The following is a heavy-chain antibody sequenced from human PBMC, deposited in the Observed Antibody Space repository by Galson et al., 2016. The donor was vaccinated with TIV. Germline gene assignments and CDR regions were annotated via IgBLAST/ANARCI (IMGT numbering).Heavy chain of an antibody. D-gene: IGHD6-13*01. J-gene: IGHJ5*02. CDR2: IYTSGSP. Sequence: SETLSLTCTVSGGSISSYNWSWIRKPAGKGLEWIGRIYTSGSPNYNPSLKSRVTMSVDASRNQFSLKLNSMTAADTAVYYCARGGSNWLGGWFDPWGQGTLVTVSS. V-gene: IGHV4-4*07. CDR3: ARGGSNWLGGWFDP. CDR1: GGSISSYN.